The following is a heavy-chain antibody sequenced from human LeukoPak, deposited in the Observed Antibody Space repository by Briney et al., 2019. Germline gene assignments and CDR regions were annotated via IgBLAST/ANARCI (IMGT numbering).Heavy chain of an antibody. J-gene: IGHJ4*02. CDR2: ISGSGGST. V-gene: IGHV3-23*01. CDR1: GFTFSSYA. Sequence: GGSLRLSCAASGFTFSSYAMTWVRQAPRKGLEWVSGISGSGGSTYYADSVKGRFTISRDNSKNTLYLQMNSLRAEDTAVYYCATRGVVITYHFDYWGQGTLVTVSS. CDR3: ATRGVVITYHFDY. D-gene: IGHD3-3*01.